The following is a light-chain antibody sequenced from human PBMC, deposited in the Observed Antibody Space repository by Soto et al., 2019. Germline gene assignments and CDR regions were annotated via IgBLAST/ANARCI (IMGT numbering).Light chain of an antibody. CDR2: SNS. Sequence: QSVLTQSPSASGTPGQRVTISCSGSDSNIGSNTVNWYQQVPGTAPKLLIYSNSQRPSGVPDRFSGSKSGTSASLAISGLQSEDEADYYCAAWDDSLNGRAVFGGGTKLTVL. CDR3: AAWDDSLNGRAV. CDR1: DSNIGSNT. V-gene: IGLV1-44*01. J-gene: IGLJ3*02.